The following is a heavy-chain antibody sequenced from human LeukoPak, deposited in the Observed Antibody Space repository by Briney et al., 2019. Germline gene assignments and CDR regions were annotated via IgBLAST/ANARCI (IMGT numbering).Heavy chain of an antibody. V-gene: IGHV1-2*04. CDR2: INPHGGGT. Sequence: ASVKVSCKASGYTFTGYYMHWVRQAPGQGLEWMGWINPHGGGTDYAQKFQGWVTMTRDTSISTVYMELGRLRSDDTSVYYCARVSVGAPIDAFDIWGQGTMVTVSS. CDR3: ARVSVGAPIDAFDI. J-gene: IGHJ3*02. CDR1: GYTFTGYY. D-gene: IGHD1-26*01.